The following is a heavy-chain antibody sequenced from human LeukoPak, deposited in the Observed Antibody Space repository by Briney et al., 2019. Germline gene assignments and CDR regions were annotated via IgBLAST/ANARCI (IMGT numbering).Heavy chain of an antibody. D-gene: IGHD4-17*01. J-gene: IGHJ5*02. Sequence: GGSLRLSCAVSGFTFDDYAMHWVRQAPGKGLEWVSGISWSGGTTDYADSVKGRFTISRDNSKNTLYLQMNSLRGEDTAVYYCAKTGSTVTTLNWFDPWGQGTLVTVSS. V-gene: IGHV3-23*01. CDR3: AKTGSTVTTLNWFDP. CDR1: GFTFDDYA. CDR2: ISWSGGTT.